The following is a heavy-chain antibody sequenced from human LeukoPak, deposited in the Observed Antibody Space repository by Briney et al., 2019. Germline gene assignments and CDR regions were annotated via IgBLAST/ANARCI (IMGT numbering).Heavy chain of an antibody. Sequence: GGSLRLSCTASEFTFGDYAMSWFRQAPGKGLEWVAFISSKAYGGRTEYAASVKGRFTFSRDDSKSIGYLQMNSLKTEDTAVYYCTREVSGLFDYWGQGTLVTVSS. CDR2: ISSKAYGGRT. CDR3: TREVSGLFDY. V-gene: IGHV3-49*03. D-gene: IGHD3/OR15-3a*01. J-gene: IGHJ4*02. CDR1: EFTFGDYA.